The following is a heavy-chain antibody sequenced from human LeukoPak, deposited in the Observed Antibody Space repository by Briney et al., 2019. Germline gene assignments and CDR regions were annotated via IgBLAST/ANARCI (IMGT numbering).Heavy chain of an antibody. J-gene: IGHJ6*02. Sequence: TASETLSLTCAVYGGSFSGFYWSWIRQPPGKGLEWIGEINHSGSTNYNPSLKSRVTISVDTSKNQFSLKLSSVTAADTAVYYCARVKVTTTVVTPWYYYGMDVWGQGTTVTVSS. CDR3: ARVKVTTTVVTPWYYYGMDV. D-gene: IGHD4-23*01. V-gene: IGHV4-34*01. CDR2: INHSGST. CDR1: GGSFSGFY.